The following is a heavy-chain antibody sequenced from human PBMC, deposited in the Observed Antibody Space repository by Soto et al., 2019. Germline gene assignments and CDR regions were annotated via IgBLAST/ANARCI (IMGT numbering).Heavy chain of an antibody. V-gene: IGHV1-18*01. J-gene: IGHJ6*02. CDR3: AREYGMDV. CDR2: ISGYNGNT. CDR1: GYSFHTYA. Sequence: QVQLVQSGAEVKKPGASVNVSCKASGYSFHTYAISWVRQAPGQGLEWVGWISGYNGNTNYAQKFQGRVTFTRDTSTKTAFMELRSLTGDDTAVYYCAREYGMDVWGQGTTVTVSS.